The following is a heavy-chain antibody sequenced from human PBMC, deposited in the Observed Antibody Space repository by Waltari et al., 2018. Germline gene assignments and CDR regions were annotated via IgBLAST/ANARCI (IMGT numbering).Heavy chain of an antibody. V-gene: IGHV3-48*01. D-gene: IGHD3-10*01. CDR2: ISSSNTII. Sequence: EVQLVESGGGLVQPGGSLRLSCAASGFTCSTYSMNWVRQAPGKGLEWVSYISSSNTIIYYADSVKGRFTISRDDAKNSLYLQMGSLTADDTAVYYCARDPPRMVSGVWFDPWGQGTLVTVSS. CDR1: GFTCSTYS. J-gene: IGHJ5*02. CDR3: ARDPPRMVSGVWFDP.